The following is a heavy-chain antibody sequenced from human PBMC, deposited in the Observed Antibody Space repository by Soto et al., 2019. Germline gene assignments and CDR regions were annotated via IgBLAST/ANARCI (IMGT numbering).Heavy chain of an antibody. CDR2: MYNTGST. J-gene: IGHJ6*02. CDR3: ARDLWGYCGTDCYPLDV. Sequence: QVQLQESGPGLVKPSETLSLTCTVSGGSISGYYWSWIRQPSGKGLEWIGYMYNTGSTVYNPSFKSRVTISVDTSKNQFALKLNSVTAADTAVYYCARDLWGYCGTDCYPLDVWGQGTTVTVSS. CDR1: GGSISGYY. V-gene: IGHV4-59*01. D-gene: IGHD2-21*02.